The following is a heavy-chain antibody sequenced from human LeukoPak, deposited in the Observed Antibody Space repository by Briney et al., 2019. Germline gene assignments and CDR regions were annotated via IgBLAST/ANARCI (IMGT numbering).Heavy chain of an antibody. Sequence: ASVKVSCKASGYTFTSYDINWVRQAPGQGLEWMGWMNPNSGNTGYAQKFQGRVTMTRNTSISTAYMELSSLRSEDTAVYYCARGIVSYYDFWSGYYTTYYYYGMDVWGQGTTVTVSS. CDR1: GYTFTSYD. J-gene: IGHJ6*02. CDR2: MNPNSGNT. D-gene: IGHD3-3*01. V-gene: IGHV1-8*01. CDR3: ARGIVSYYDFWSGYYTTYYYYGMDV.